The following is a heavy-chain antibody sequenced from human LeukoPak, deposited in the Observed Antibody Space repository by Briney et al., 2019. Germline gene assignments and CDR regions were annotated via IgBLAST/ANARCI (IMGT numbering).Heavy chain of an antibody. D-gene: IGHD4-17*01. CDR2: MNPNSGNA. CDR1: GGTLSSYA. J-gene: IGHJ3*02. CDR3: ARNDYGDDGHDAFDI. V-gene: IGHV1-8*02. Sequence: ASVKVSCKASGGTLSSYAISWVRQAPGQGLEWMGWMNPNSGNAGYAQKFQGRVTMTRSTSISAAYMELSSLRSEDTAVYYCARNDYGDDGHDAFDIWGQGTMVTISS.